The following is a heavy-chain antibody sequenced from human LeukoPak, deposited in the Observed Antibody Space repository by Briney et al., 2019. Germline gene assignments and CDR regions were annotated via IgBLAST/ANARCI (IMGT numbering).Heavy chain of an antibody. V-gene: IGHV1-46*01. CDR2: INPSGGST. CDR1: GYTFTRYY. J-gene: IGHJ4*02. CDR3: ARDGTEYSSGWCIDY. Sequence: ASVKVSCKASGYTFTRYYMHLVRQAPGQGLEWMGIINPSGGSTSYAQKFQGRVTMTRDTSTSTVYMELSSLRSEDTAVYYCARDGTEYSSGWCIDYWGQGTLVTVSS. D-gene: IGHD6-19*01.